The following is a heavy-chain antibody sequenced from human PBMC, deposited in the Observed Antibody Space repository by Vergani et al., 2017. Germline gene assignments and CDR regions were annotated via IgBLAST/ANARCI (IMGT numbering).Heavy chain of an antibody. CDR2: INPNSGGT. J-gene: IGHJ5*02. CDR3: AREIGTYYYDSSGRDWFDP. Sequence: QVQLVQSGAEVKKPGASVKVSCKASGYTFTGYYMHWVRQAPGQGLESMGWINPNSGGTNYAQKFQGRVTMTRDTSISTAYMELSRLRSDDTAVYYCAREIGTYYYDSSGRDWFDPWGQGTLVTVSS. V-gene: IGHV1-2*02. D-gene: IGHD3-22*01. CDR1: GYTFTGYY.